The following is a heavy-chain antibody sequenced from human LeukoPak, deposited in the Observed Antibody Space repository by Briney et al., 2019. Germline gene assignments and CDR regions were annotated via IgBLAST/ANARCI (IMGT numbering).Heavy chain of an antibody. CDR1: GGSFSGYY. D-gene: IGHD2-15*01. CDR2: INHSGST. V-gene: IGHV4-34*01. CDR3: ARGHGYCSGGSCYPNY. Sequence: KPSETLSLTCAVYGGSFSGYYWSWIRQPPGKGLEWIGEINHSGSTNYNPSLKSRVTISVDMSKNQFSLKLSSVTAADTAVYYCARGHGYCSGGSCYPNYWGQGTLVTVSS. J-gene: IGHJ4*02.